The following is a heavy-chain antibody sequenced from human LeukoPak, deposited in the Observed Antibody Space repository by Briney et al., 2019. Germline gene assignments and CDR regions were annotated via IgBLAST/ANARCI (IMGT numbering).Heavy chain of an antibody. V-gene: IGHV3-53*01. CDR3: AIPPYSGSHCY. J-gene: IGHJ4*02. CDR2: IYSGGST. Sequence: PGGSLRLSCAASGFTVSSNYMSWVRQAPGKGLEWVSVIYSGGSTYYADSVKGRFTISRDNSKSTLYLQMNSLRAEDTAVYYCAIPPYSGSHCYWGQGTLVTVSS. D-gene: IGHD1-26*01. CDR1: GFTVSSNY.